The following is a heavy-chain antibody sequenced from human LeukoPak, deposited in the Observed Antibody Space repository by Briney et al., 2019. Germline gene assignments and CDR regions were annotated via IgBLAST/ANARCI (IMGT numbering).Heavy chain of an antibody. D-gene: IGHD6-19*01. CDR3: AREVVAVAGTDY. CDR1: GYTFTGYY. J-gene: IGHJ4*02. V-gene: IGHV1-2*02. Sequence: ASVKVSCKASGYTFTGYYMHWVRQAPGQGLEWMGWINPNSGGTNYAQKFQGGVTMTRDTSISTAYMELSRLRSDDTAVYYCAREVVAVAGTDYWGQGTLVTVSS. CDR2: INPNSGGT.